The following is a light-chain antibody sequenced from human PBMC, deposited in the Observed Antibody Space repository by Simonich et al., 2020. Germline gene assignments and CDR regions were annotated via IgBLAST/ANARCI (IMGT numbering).Light chain of an antibody. CDR2: CAS. J-gene: IGKJ2*01. V-gene: IGKV4-1*01. Sequence: DIVMTQSPDSLAVSLGERVTINCKSSQSVSYSSNNKNYLAWYQQKPGQPLKLRIYCASTRESGVPDRFSGSGSGTDFTLTISSLQAEDVAVYYCQQYYSTPYTFGQGTKLEIK. CDR3: QQYYSTPYT. CDR1: QSVSYSSNNKNY.